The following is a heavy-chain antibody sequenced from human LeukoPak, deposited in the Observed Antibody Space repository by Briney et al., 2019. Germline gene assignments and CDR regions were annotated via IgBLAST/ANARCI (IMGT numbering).Heavy chain of an antibody. D-gene: IGHD6-6*01. Sequence: ASVKVSCKASGYTFTGYYMHWVRQAPGQGLEWMGWINPNSGGTNYAQKFQGRVTMTRDTSISTAYMELSRLRSDDTAVYYCARGKIAARPKGTYFDYWGQGTLVTVSS. CDR1: GYTFTGYY. CDR2: INPNSGGT. V-gene: IGHV1-2*02. CDR3: ARGKIAARPKGTYFDY. J-gene: IGHJ4*02.